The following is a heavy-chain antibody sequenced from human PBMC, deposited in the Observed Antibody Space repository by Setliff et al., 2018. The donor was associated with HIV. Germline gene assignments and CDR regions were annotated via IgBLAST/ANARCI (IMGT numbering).Heavy chain of an antibody. CDR1: GYTFTTYG. Sequence: ASVKVSCKASGYTFTTYGITWVRQAPGQGLEWMGWISTYNSNTNYAQKFQGRVTMTRDTSTSTVYMELSSLRSEDTAVYYCARGGPVLLWFGELYNYYYYMDVWGKGTTVTVSS. V-gene: IGHV1-18*01. CDR3: ARGGPVLLWFGELYNYYYYMDV. D-gene: IGHD3-10*01. CDR2: ISTYNSNT. J-gene: IGHJ6*03.